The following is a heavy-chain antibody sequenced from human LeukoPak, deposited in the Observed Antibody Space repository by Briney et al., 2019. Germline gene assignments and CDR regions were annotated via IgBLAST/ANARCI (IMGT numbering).Heavy chain of an antibody. V-gene: IGHV3-74*01. J-gene: IGHJ3*02. D-gene: IGHD3-9*01. CDR1: GFTFSSYW. Sequence: GSLRLSCAASGFTFSSYWMHWVRQAPGKGLVWVSRINSDGSSTSYADSVKGRFTISRDNAKNTLYLQMNSLRAEDTAVYYCARGALRYFDWFKGDAFDIWGQGTMVTVSS. CDR3: ARGALRYFDWFKGDAFDI. CDR2: INSDGSST.